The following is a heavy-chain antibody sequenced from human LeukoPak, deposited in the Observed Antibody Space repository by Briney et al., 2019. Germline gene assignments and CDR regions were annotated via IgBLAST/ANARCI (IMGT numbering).Heavy chain of an antibody. V-gene: IGHV3-48*01. J-gene: IGHJ5*02. D-gene: IGHD5-18*01. CDR3: ARTIIQLWLLWFXP. CDR2: ISSSSSTI. CDR1: GFTFSSYS. Sequence: PGGSLRLSCAASGFTFSSYSMNWVRQAPGKGLEWVSYISSSSSTIYYADSVKGRFTISRDNAKNSLYLQMNSLRAEDTAVYYCARTIIQLWLLWFXPWGQGTLVTVS.